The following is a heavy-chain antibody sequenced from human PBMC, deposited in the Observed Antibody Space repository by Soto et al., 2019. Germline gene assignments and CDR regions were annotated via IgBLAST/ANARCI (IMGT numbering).Heavy chain of an antibody. D-gene: IGHD4-17*01. CDR1: GFTFSSYA. CDR2: ISYDGSNK. V-gene: IGHV3-30-3*01. Sequence: QVQLVESGGGVVQPGRSLRLSCAASGFTFSSYAMHWVRQAPGKGLEWVAVISYDGSNKYYADSVKGRFTISRENSKNTLYLQMNSLRAEDTAVYYCAREAYGAADYWGQGTLVTVSS. CDR3: AREAYGAADY. J-gene: IGHJ4*02.